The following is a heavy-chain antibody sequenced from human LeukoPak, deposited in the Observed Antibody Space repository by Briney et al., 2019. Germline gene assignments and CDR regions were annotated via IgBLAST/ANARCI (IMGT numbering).Heavy chain of an antibody. V-gene: IGHV4-59*01. CDR3: ARGLGSRYYFNS. Sequence: SETLSLTCTVSGGSISNYYWSWIRQPPGKGLEWIGYLYYSGSTNYNPSLKSRVAISGDTSKNQFSLKLTSVTAADTAVYYCARGLGSRYYFNSWGQGTLVTVSS. CDR1: GGSISNYY. CDR2: LYYSGST. D-gene: IGHD3-16*01. J-gene: IGHJ4*02.